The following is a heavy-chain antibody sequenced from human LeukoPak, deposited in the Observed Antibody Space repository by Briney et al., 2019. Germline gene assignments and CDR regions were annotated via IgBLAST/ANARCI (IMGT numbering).Heavy chain of an antibody. V-gene: IGHV1-18*01. CDR1: GYTFTSYG. Sequence: ASVKVSCKASGYTFTSYGISWVRQAPGQGLEWMGWISGYNGNTNYGQKFQGRVTMTTDTSTGTAYMELRSLRSDDTAMYYCARANNWNYALGYWGQGTLVTVSS. CDR2: ISGYNGNT. D-gene: IGHD1-7*01. CDR3: ARANNWNYALGY. J-gene: IGHJ4*02.